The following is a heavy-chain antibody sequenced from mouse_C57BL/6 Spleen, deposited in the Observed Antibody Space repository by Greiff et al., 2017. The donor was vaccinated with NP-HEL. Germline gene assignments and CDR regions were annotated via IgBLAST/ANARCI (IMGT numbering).Heavy chain of an antibody. CDR1: GYTFTEYT. D-gene: IGHD2-5*01. Sequence: VKLMESGAELVKPGASVKLSCKASGYTFTEYTIHWVKQRSGQGLEWIGWFYPGSGSIKYNEKFKDKATLTADKSSSTVYMELSRLTSEDSAVYFCARHEDGRASYYSNEAWFAYWGQGTLVTVSA. CDR3: ARHEDGRASYYSNEAWFAY. CDR2: FYPGSGSI. J-gene: IGHJ3*01. V-gene: IGHV1-62-2*01.